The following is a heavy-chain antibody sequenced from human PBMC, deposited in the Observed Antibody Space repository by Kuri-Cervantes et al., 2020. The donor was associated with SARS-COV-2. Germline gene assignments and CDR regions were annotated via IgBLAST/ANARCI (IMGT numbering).Heavy chain of an antibody. CDR2: IGTAGDT. CDR3: ARERGLRGWFDP. J-gene: IGHJ5*02. CDR1: GFTFSSYD. V-gene: IGHV3-13*04. Sequence: GGSLRLSCAASGFTFSSYDMHWVRQATGKGLEWVSGIGTAGDTYYGDSVKGRFTIYRDNSKNTRYLQMNSLRAEDTAVYYCARERGLRGWFDPWGQGTLVTVSS.